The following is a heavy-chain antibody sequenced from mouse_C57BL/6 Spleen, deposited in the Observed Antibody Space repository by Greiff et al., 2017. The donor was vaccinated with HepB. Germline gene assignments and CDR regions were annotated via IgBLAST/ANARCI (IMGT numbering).Heavy chain of an antibody. CDR2: IDPETGGT. J-gene: IGHJ4*01. V-gene: IGHV1-15*01. Sequence: VQGVESGAELVRPGASVTLSCKASGYTFTDYEMHWVKQTPVHGLEWIGAIDPETGGTAYNQKFKGKAILTADKSSSTAYMELRSLTSEDSAVYYCTRSWAGTDAMDYWGQGTSVTVSS. CDR3: TRSWAGTDAMDY. CDR1: GYTFTDYE. D-gene: IGHD4-1*01.